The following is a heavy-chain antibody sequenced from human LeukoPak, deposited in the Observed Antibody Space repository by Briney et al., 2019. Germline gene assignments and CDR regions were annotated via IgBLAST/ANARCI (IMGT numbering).Heavy chain of an antibody. CDR3: ARAGIMITFGGVIVTFDY. CDR1: GGSISSGDYY. V-gene: IGHV4-30-4*01. Sequence: SGTLSLTCTVSGGSISSGDYYWSWIRQPPGKGLEWIGYIYHSGSTYYNPSLKSRVTISVDTSKNQFSLKLSSVTAADTAVYYCARAGIMITFGGVIVTFDYWGQGTLVTVSS. J-gene: IGHJ4*02. D-gene: IGHD3-16*01. CDR2: IYHSGST.